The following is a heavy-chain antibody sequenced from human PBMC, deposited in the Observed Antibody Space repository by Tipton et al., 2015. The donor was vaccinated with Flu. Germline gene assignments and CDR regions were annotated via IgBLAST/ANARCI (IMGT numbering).Heavy chain of an antibody. D-gene: IGHD3-10*02. CDR1: SGSIRSTNYF. Sequence: TLSLTCTVSSGSIRSTNYFCAWIRQPPGKRLELIGSIYPSGTTYYNPSLKSRVTISADTSKSQFSLKLRSVTAADTAVYYCARLSYYDVDLKNFYFDYWGQGVLVTVSS. CDR2: IYPSGTT. CDR3: ARLSYYDVDLKNFYFDY. J-gene: IGHJ4*02. V-gene: IGHV4-39*01.